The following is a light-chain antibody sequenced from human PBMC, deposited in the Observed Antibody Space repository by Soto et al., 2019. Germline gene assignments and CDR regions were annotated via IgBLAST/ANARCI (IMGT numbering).Light chain of an antibody. V-gene: IGLV2-14*01. CDR3: SSYTSSTTLI. Sequence: QSALTQPASVSGSPGQSITISCTGTSSDVGGYNYVSWYQQHPGKAPKLMIYEVSNRPSGGSNRFSGSKSGNTASLTISGLQAEDEADYYCSSYTSSTTLIFVGGSKLNVL. J-gene: IGLJ2*01. CDR1: SSDVGGYNY. CDR2: EVS.